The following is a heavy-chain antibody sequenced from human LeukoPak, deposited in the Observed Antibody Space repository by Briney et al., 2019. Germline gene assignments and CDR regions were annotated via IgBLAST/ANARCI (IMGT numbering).Heavy chain of an antibody. CDR1: GGSISSYY. J-gene: IGHJ6*03. CDR3: ARELGCGGGSCYYYYYYMDV. D-gene: IGHD2-15*01. V-gene: IGHV4-59*01. CDR2: IYYSGST. Sequence: PSETLSLTCTVSGGSISSYYWSWIRQPPGKGLEWIGYIYYSGSTNYNPSLKSRVTISVDTSKNQFSLKVNSVTAADTAVYYCARELGCGGGSCYYYYYYMDVWGKGTTVTISS.